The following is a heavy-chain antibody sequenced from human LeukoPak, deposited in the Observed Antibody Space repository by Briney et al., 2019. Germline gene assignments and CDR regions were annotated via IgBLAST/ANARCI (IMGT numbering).Heavy chain of an antibody. J-gene: IGHJ4*02. Sequence: GASVKVSCKASGYTFTSYGISWVRQAPGQGLEWMGWISAYNGNTNYAQKLQGRVTMTTDTSTSTAYMELRSLRSDDTAVYYCARSLHDYGGNPPGYWGQGTLVTVSS. CDR1: GYTFTSYG. CDR2: ISAYNGNT. CDR3: ARSLHDYGGNPPGY. V-gene: IGHV1-18*01. D-gene: IGHD4-23*01.